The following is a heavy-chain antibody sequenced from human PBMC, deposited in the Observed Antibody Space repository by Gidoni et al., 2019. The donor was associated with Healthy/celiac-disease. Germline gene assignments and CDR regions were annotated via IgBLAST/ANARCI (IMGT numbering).Heavy chain of an antibody. V-gene: IGHV3-74*01. Sequence: EVQLVASGGGLVQPGGSLRLSCAASGFTFSSYWMHWVRQAPGKGLVWVSRINSDGSSTSYADSVKGRFTISRDNAKNTLYLQMNSLRAEDTAVYYCAREGIVVVLNDAFDIWGQGTMVTVSS. CDR2: INSDGSST. J-gene: IGHJ3*02. CDR1: GFTFSSYW. D-gene: IGHD3-22*01. CDR3: AREGIVVVLNDAFDI.